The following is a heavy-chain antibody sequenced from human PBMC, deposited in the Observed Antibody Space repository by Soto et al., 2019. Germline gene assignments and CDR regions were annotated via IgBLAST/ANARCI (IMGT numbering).Heavy chain of an antibody. CDR3: ARVAGDYPGSYYFDY. Sequence: ASVKVSCKASGGTFSSYRFNWVRQAPGQGLEWMGIINPSGGSTSYAQKFQGRVTMTRDTSTSTVYMELSSLRSEDTAVYYCARVAGDYPGSYYFDYWGQGTLVTVSS. CDR1: GGTFSSYR. CDR2: INPSGGST. J-gene: IGHJ4*02. V-gene: IGHV1-46*01. D-gene: IGHD4-17*01.